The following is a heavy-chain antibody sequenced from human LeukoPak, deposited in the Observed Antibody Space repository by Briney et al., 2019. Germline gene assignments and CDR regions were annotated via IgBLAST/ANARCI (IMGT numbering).Heavy chain of an antibody. J-gene: IGHJ4*02. D-gene: IGHD6-13*01. CDR3: ARVGLAAAGRNRLYYFDY. CDR1: GGSISSSNW. V-gene: IGHV4-4*02. Sequence: SETLSLTCAVSGGSISSSNWWSWVGQPPGKGLEWIGEIYHSGSTNYNPSLKSRVTISVDKSKNQFSLKLSSVTAADTAVYYCARVGLAAAGRNRLYYFDYWGQGTLVTVSS. CDR2: IYHSGST.